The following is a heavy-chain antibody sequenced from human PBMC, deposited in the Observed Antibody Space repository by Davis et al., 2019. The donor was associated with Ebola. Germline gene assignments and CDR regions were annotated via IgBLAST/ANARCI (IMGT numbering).Heavy chain of an antibody. CDR2: IYYIGSA. Sequence: MPSETLSLTCTVSGGSISSGGYYCSWIRQHPGKGLEWIGYIYYIGSAFYNPSLKSRVAISVDTSKNQFSLRLTSVTAADTALYYCARGTVEPRPPDSWGQGIQVTVSS. CDR3: ARGTVEPRPPDS. J-gene: IGHJ4*02. D-gene: IGHD6-19*01. CDR1: GGSISSGGYY. V-gene: IGHV4-30-4*08.